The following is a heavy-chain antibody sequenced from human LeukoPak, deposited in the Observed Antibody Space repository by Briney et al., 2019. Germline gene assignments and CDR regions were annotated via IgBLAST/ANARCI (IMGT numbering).Heavy chain of an antibody. CDR1: GGSISSGGYY. CDR3: ASYYDILTGYPSGQWFDP. J-gene: IGHJ5*02. V-gene: IGHV4-39*07. D-gene: IGHD3-9*01. CDR2: IYYSGST. Sequence: SQTLSLTCTVSGGSISSGGYYWGWIRQPPGKGLEWIGSIYYSGSTYYNPSLKSRVTISVDTSKNQFSLKLSSVTAADTAVYYCASYYDILTGYPSGQWFDPWGQGTLVTVSS.